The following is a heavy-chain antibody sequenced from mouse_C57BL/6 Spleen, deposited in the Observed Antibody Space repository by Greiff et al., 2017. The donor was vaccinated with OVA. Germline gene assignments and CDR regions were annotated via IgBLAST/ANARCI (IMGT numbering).Heavy chain of an antibody. CDR2: IYPGDGDT. D-gene: IGHD1-1*01. J-gene: IGHJ2*01. CDR3: ARSRGSSHYFDY. CDR1: GYAFSSSW. Sequence: VKLVESGPELVKPGASVKISCKASGYAFSSSWMNWVKQRPGKGLEWIGRIYPGDGDTNYNGKFKGKATLTADKSSSTAYMQLSSLTSEDSAVYFCARSRGSSHYFDYWGQGTTLTVSS. V-gene: IGHV1-82*01.